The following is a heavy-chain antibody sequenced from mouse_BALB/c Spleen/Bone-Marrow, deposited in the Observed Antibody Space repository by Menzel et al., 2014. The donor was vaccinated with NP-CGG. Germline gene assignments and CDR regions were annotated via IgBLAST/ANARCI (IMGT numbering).Heavy chain of an antibody. D-gene: IGHD2-3*01. Sequence: EVMLVESGGGLVKPGGSLKLSCAASGFTFSSYTMSWVRQTPEKRLEWVVTISSGGSYTYYPDSVKGRFTISRDNAKNTLYLQMSSLKSEDTAMYYCTRDDGYYYFDYWGQGTTLTVSS. V-gene: IGHV5-6-4*01. CDR2: ISSGGSYT. CDR1: GFTFSSYT. CDR3: TRDDGYYYFDY. J-gene: IGHJ2*01.